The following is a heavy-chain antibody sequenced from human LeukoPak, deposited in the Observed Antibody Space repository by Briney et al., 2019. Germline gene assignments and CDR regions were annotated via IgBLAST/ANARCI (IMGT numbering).Heavy chain of an antibody. Sequence: AAVNVSCKASVGTFSSYAISWVRQAPGQGLEWMGGIIPIFGTANYAQKFQGRDTITTDASPSTAYMELSSLRSEDTAVYYCARAPYYYDSTFRFEPWGQGTLVTVSS. CDR2: IIPIFGTA. V-gene: IGHV1-69*05. CDR1: VGTFSSYA. CDR3: ARAPYYYDSTFRFEP. J-gene: IGHJ5*02. D-gene: IGHD3-22*01.